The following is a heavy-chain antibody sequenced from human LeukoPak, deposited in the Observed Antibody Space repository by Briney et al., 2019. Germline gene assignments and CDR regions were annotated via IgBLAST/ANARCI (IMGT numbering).Heavy chain of an antibody. J-gene: IGHJ3*02. Sequence: SETLSLTCTVSVGSICIFYWSWMRQPPGNGLEWIVYIYYGGSTNYNTSLKSRATISVHTSKNQCHVQLSSVTAADKAVYYCARVTAPGIEVPGSGFDIWGQGTMVTVSS. CDR3: ARVTAPGIEVPGSGFDI. D-gene: IGHD6-19*01. CDR1: VGSICIFY. V-gene: IGHV4-59*01. CDR2: IYYGGST.